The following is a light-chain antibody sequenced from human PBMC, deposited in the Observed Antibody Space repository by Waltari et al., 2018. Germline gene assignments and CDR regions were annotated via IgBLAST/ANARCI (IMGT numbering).Light chain of an antibody. V-gene: IGLV3-21*04. Sequence: SYVLTQPPSVSVAPGEMASITCGGDNIGSYSVHWYQQKPGQAPVLVIFYDSDRPSGIPARFSGSNSGNTATLTITSVEAGDEARYYCQVWHADIDPGVFGTGTEVTVL. CDR3: QVWHADIDPGV. CDR1: NIGSYS. CDR2: YDS. J-gene: IGLJ1*01.